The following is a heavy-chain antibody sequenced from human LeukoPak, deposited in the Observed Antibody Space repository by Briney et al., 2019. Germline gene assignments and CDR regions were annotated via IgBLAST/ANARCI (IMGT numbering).Heavy chain of an antibody. CDR1: GGSISSSSYY. J-gene: IGHJ6*03. D-gene: IGHD6-13*01. Sequence: SETLSLTCTVSGGSISSSSYYWGWIRQPPGKGLEWIGSIYYSGSTYYNPSLKSRVTISVDTSKNQSSLKLSSVTAADTAVYYCARTTEAHSWRTRYYDYYMDVWGQGTLVTVSS. CDR3: ARTTEAHSWRTRYYDYYMDV. CDR2: IYYSGST. V-gene: IGHV4-39*07.